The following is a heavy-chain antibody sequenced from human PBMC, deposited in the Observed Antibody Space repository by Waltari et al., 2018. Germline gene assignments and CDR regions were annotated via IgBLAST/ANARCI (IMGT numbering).Heavy chain of an antibody. CDR1: GGSISSYY. CDR2: IYTSGST. Sequence: QVQLQESGPGLVKPSETLSLTCTVSGGSISSYYWSWTRQPAGKGLEWIGRIYTSGSTNYNPSLKSRVTMSVDTSKNQFSLKLSSVTAADTAVYYCARDRQLVDYYYYMDVWGKGTTVTISS. CDR3: ARDRQLVDYYYYMDV. J-gene: IGHJ6*03. V-gene: IGHV4-4*07. D-gene: IGHD6-6*01.